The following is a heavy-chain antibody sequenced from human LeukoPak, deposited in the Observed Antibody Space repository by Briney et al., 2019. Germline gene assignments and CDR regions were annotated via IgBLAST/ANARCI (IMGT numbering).Heavy chain of an antibody. CDR1: GFTFSSHW. CDR3: AELGITMIGGV. CDR2: ISSSGSTI. J-gene: IGHJ6*04. D-gene: IGHD3-10*02. V-gene: IGHV3-48*03. Sequence: GGSLRLSCAASGFTFSSHWMNWVRQAPGKGLEWVSYISSSGSTIYYADSVKGRFTISRDNAKNSLYLQINSLRAEDTAVYYCAELGITMIGGVWGKGTTVTISS.